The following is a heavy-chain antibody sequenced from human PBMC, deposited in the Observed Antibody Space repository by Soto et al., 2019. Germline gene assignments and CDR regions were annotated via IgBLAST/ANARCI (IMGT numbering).Heavy chain of an antibody. Sequence: EVQLVESGGGLVQPGGSLRVSCAASGFTFGSYWMNWVRQAPGKGLVWVSRIDSDGSSTTYADSVKGRFPTSRDNAKNTLYLQMSSLRVEDTAVYYGARGRPSGMDVWGQGTTVTVSS. J-gene: IGHJ6*02. CDR1: GFTFGSYW. V-gene: IGHV3-74*01. CDR2: IDSDGSST. CDR3: ARGRPSGMDV.